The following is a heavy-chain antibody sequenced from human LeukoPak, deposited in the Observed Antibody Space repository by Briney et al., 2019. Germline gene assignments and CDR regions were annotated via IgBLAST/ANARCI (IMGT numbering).Heavy chain of an antibody. J-gene: IGHJ4*02. Sequence: SGGSLRLSCAASGFTFSSYSMNWVRQAPGKGLEWVSSISSSSSYIYYADSVKGRFTISRDNAKNSLYLQMNSLRAEDTAVYYCAREMTDYRDPRVYWGQGTLVTVSS. CDR2: ISSSSSYI. D-gene: IGHD4-17*01. V-gene: IGHV3-21*01. CDR1: GFTFSSYS. CDR3: AREMTDYRDPRVY.